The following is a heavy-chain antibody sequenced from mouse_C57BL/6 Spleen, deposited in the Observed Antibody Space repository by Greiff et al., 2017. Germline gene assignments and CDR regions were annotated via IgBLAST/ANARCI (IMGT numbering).Heavy chain of an antibody. J-gene: IGHJ4*01. CDR3: ARFGEPYYSNYANYDMDY. Sequence: QVQLQQPGAELVKPGASVKLSCKASGYTFTSYWMHWVKQRPGRGLEWIGRIDPNSGGTKYNEKFKSKATLTVDKPSSTSYVQLSSLTSEDSAVYYCARFGEPYYSNYANYDMDYWGQGTSVTVSS. V-gene: IGHV1-72*01. D-gene: IGHD2-5*01. CDR1: GYTFTSYW. CDR2: IDPNSGGT.